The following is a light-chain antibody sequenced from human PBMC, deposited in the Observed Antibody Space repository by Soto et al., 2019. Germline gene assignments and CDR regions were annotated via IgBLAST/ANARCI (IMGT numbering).Light chain of an antibody. V-gene: IGLV1-40*01. CDR1: SSNIGAGYD. J-gene: IGLJ1*01. CDR2: GNS. Sequence: QSVLTQPPSVSGAPGQRVTISCTGSSSNIGAGYDVHWYQQLPGTAPKLLLYGNSNRPSGVPYRFSGSKSGTSASLAITGLQAEDEADYYCQSYDSSLSGYVFGTGTKLTVL. CDR3: QSYDSSLSGYV.